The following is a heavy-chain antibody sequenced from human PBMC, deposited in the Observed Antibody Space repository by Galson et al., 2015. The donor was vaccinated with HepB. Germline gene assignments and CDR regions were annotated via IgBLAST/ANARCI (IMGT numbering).Heavy chain of an antibody. D-gene: IGHD3-10*01. Sequence: SLRLSCAASGFTFSSYAMHWVRQAPGKGLEYVSAISSNGGSTYYANSVKGRFTISRDNSKNTLYLQMGSLRAEDMAVYYCARDPHGSGLFDYWGQGTLVTVSS. J-gene: IGHJ4*02. CDR2: ISSNGGST. CDR3: ARDPHGSGLFDY. V-gene: IGHV3-64*01. CDR1: GFTFSSYA.